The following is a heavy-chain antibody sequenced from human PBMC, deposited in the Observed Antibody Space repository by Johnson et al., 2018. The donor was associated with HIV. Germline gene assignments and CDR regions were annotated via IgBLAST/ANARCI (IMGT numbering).Heavy chain of an antibody. CDR1: GFIFDDYG. Sequence: VQLVESGGGVVRPGGSQRLSCAASGFIFDDYGMSWVRQAPGKGLEWVSGINWNGDSTGYADSVQGRFTISRDNAKNSLYLQMNSLRAEDTALYYCARFGRGGSHAFDIWGQGTTVTVSS. J-gene: IGHJ3*02. V-gene: IGHV3-20*04. D-gene: IGHD5-24*01. CDR3: ARFGRGGSHAFDI. CDR2: INWNGDST.